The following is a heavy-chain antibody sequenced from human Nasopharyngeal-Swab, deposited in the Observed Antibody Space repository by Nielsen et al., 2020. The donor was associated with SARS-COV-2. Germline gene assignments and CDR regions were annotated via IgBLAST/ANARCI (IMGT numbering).Heavy chain of an antibody. Sequence: GESLKISCAASGFTVSRNYMTWVRQAQGKGLECVSVINSGGSTYYADSVKGRFTISRDNSKNTLYLQMNSLRAEDTAVYYCVREGPHCSSTTCYAFDIWGQGTMVTVSS. V-gene: IGHV3-53*01. CDR1: GFTVSRNY. J-gene: IGHJ3*02. D-gene: IGHD2-2*01. CDR3: VREGPHCSSTTCYAFDI. CDR2: INSGGST.